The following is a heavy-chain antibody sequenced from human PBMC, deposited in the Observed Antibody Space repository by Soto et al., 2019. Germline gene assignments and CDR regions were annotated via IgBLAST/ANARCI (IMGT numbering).Heavy chain of an antibody. D-gene: IGHD1-1*01. Sequence: ASVKVSCKASGYTFTSYGISWVRQAPGQGLEWMGWISAYNGNTNYAQKLQGRVTMTTDTSTSTAHMELRSLRSDDTAVYYCASNVDWNDGDYYGMDVWGQGTTVTVSS. J-gene: IGHJ6*02. CDR3: ASNVDWNDGDYYGMDV. V-gene: IGHV1-18*01. CDR1: GYTFTSYG. CDR2: ISAYNGNT.